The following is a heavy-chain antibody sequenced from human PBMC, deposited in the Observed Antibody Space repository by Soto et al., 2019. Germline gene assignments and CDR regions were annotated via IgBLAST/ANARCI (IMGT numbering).Heavy chain of an antibody. V-gene: IGHV3-23*01. CDR2: ISATGGST. J-gene: IGHJ4*02. CDR3: ANAEQPRRSIGFDY. CDR1: GFPFACYV. Sequence: PGGSLRLSCAVSGFPFACYVMTLVRQAPGKGLEWVSSISATGGSTYYAGSVKGRFTISRDNSKNTLYLQMNSLRAEDTAIYYCANAEQPRRSIGFDYWGQGKWVTVSS. D-gene: IGHD3-16*02.